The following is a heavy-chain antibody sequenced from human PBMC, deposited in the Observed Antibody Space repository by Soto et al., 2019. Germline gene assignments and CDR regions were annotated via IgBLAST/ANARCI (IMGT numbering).Heavy chain of an antibody. D-gene: IGHD6-13*01. CDR3: ARGGHNSGWYRTFDS. J-gene: IGHJ4*02. V-gene: IGHV1-69*01. CDR2: IIPVFGPP. CDR1: GGTFTTDA. Sequence: QVQLVQSGAEVKKPGSSVSVSCKSSGGTFTTDAISWVHQAPDKGLEGMGVIIPVFGPPTYAQKFQGRVSITADESTSTVNLELSNLRSEDTAIYYCARGGHNSGWYRTFDSWGQGTLVTVSS.